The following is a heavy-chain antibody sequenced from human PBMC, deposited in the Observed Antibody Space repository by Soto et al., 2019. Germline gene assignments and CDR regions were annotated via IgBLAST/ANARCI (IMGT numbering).Heavy chain of an antibody. D-gene: IGHD2-15*01. CDR3: ARALGYCSGGSCRTFEY. CDR2: INAGNGNT. V-gene: IGHV1-3*01. CDR1: GYTFTSYA. Sequence: GASVKVSCKASGYTFTSYAMHWVRQAPGQRFEWMGWINAGNGNTKYSQKFQGRVTITRDTSASTAYMELSSLRSEDTAVYYCARALGYCSGGSCRTFEYWGQGTLVTVSS. J-gene: IGHJ4*02.